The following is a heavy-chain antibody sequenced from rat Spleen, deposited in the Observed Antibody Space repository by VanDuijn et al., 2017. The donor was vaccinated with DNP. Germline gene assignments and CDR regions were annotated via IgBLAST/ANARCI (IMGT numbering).Heavy chain of an antibody. V-gene: IGHV2-47*01. Sequence: QVQLKESGPGLVQPSQTLSLTCTVSGLSLTSNSVSWIRQPPGKGLEWMGVIRSNGGTDYNSAIKSRLSISRDTSKSQVFLKMNSLQTEDTAMYFCAGFLDWGQGVMVTVSS. CDR1: GLSLTSNS. J-gene: IGHJ2*01. CDR3: AGFLD. CDR2: IRSNGGT.